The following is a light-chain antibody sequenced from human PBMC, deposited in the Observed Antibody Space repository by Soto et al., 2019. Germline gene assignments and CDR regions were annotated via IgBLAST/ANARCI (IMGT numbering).Light chain of an antibody. CDR3: ASYTRTTTLV. Sequence: QSALTQPASVSGSPGQSITISCTGTISDIGGYNFISWYQHHPGKAPKLVIYDVNNPPSVISYRFSGSKSGNTASLTISGLQAEDEADYYCASYTRTTTLVFGGGTKLTVL. J-gene: IGLJ2*01. CDR2: DVN. CDR1: ISDIGGYNF. V-gene: IGLV2-14*01.